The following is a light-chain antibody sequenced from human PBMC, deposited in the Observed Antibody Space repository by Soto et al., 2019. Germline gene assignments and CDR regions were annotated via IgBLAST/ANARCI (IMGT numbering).Light chain of an antibody. V-gene: IGKV1-5*01. J-gene: IGKJ2*01. Sequence: DIQLTQSPSILSASVGDRVTITCRARQSVRSWLAWYQQKPGKAPNLLIYYASNLASGVPSRFIGSGSGTEYHIIISSLQHEDLSTYYYEQYQSHSMYSFGQWTKLESK. CDR3: EQYQSHSMYS. CDR2: YAS. CDR1: QSVRSW.